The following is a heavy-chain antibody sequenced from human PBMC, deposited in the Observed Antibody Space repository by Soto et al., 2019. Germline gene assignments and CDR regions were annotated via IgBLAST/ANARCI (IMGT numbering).Heavy chain of an antibody. D-gene: IGHD4-17*01. J-gene: IGHJ4*02. CDR1: GFPFSSYT. CDR2: LSESGTNT. Sequence: PGGSLRLSCAASGFPFSSYTMTWVRQAPGKGLEWVSSLSESGTNTHYAXXXXGRXTXSXDNXKNTLYLQMNSLSAEDTAVYYCAKVHGGPYWGLGTLVTVSS. V-gene: IGHV3-23*01. CDR3: AKVHGGPY.